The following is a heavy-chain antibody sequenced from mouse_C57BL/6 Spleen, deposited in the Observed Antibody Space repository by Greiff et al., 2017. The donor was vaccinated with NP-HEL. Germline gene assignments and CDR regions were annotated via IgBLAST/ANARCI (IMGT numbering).Heavy chain of an antibody. V-gene: IGHV1-22*01. Sequence: DVQLQESGPELVKPGASVKMSCKASGYTFTDYNMHWVKQSHGKSLEWIGYINPNNGGTSYNQKFKGKATLTVNKSSSTAYMELRSLTSEDSAVYYCARWGNYVNYAMDYWGQGTSVTVSS. CDR1: GYTFTDYN. CDR2: INPNNGGT. J-gene: IGHJ4*01. CDR3: ARWGNYVNYAMDY. D-gene: IGHD2-1*01.